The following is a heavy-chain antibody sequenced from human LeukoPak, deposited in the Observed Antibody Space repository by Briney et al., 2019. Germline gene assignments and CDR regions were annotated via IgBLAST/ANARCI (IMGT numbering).Heavy chain of an antibody. V-gene: IGHV4-34*01. CDR1: GGSFSGYY. D-gene: IGHD3-3*01. CDR2: INHSGST. J-gene: IGHJ4*02. CDR3: ARASDFWSGYFDY. Sequence: SETLSLTCAVYGGSFSGYYRSWIRQPPGKGLEWIGEINHSGSTNYNPSLKSRVTISVDTSKNQFSLKLSSVTAADTAVYYCARASDFWSGYFDYWGQGTLVTVSS.